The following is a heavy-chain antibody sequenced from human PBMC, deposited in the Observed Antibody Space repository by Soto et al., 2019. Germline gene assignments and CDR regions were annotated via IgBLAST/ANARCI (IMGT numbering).Heavy chain of an antibody. V-gene: IGHV4-34*01. J-gene: IGHJ5*02. CDR3: ARGIPRVVVAATRVLSRFDP. D-gene: IGHD2-15*01. CDR1: GGSFSGYY. CDR2: INHSGST. Sequence: QVQLQQWGAGLLKPSETLSLTCAVYGGSFSGYYWSWIRQPPGKGLEWIGEINHSGSTNYNPSLKSRVTISVDTSKNQCSLKLSSVTAADTAVYYCARGIPRVVVAATRVLSRFDPWGQGTLVTVSS.